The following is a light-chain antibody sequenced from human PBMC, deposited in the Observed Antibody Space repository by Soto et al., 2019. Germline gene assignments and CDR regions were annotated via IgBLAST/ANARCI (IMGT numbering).Light chain of an antibody. V-gene: IGKV3-15*01. CDR3: QHYNNWPPMYT. CDR1: QSININ. Sequence: EVVLTQSPATLSVSPGERVTLSCRASQSININLAWYQHKPGQPPRLLIFGASTRATGIPARFSGIGSGTEFTLTISSLQSEDFAIFYCQHYNNWPPMYTFGQGTKLEIK. CDR2: GAS. J-gene: IGKJ2*01.